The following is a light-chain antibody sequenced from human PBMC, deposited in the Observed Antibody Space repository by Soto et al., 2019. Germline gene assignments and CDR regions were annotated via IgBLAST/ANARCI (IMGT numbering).Light chain of an antibody. CDR1: QDIGNY. CDR3: QQYDYLPHT. V-gene: IGKV1-33*01. J-gene: IGKJ1*01. Sequence: DIQMTQSPPSLSASVGDRVTITCQASQDIGNYLNWYQQKPGKATNLLIYDASNLETGVPSRFRGSGSGTDFSFTISSLQPGDIATYYCQQYDYLPHTFGQGTKVELK. CDR2: DAS.